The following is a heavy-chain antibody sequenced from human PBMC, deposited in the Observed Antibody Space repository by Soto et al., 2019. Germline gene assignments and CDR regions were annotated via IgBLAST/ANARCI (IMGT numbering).Heavy chain of an antibody. V-gene: IGHV3-30*18. D-gene: IGHD3-22*01. CDR2: ISYDGSNK. J-gene: IGHJ4*02. Sequence: LRLSCAASGFTFSSYGMHWVRQAPGKGLEWVAVISYDGSNKYYADSVKGRFTISRDNSKNTLYLQMNSLRAEDTAVYYCAKDRLAYYYDSSGYYGDYWGQGTLVTVSS. CDR1: GFTFSSYG. CDR3: AKDRLAYYYDSSGYYGDY.